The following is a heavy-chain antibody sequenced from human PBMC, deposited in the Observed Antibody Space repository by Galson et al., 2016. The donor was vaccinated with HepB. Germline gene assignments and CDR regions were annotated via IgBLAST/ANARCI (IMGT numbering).Heavy chain of an antibody. CDR1: GFNFNTYD. D-gene: IGHD5-24*01. Sequence: SPRLSCAASGFNFNTYDMNWVRQAPGKGLEWVSYISRTSSYIYYADSVRGRFTISRDNAKNSLFLQLNSLRAADTAIYYCARDMAGYNWIDFWGLGTLVTVSS. CDR3: ARDMAGYNWIDF. J-gene: IGHJ4*02. CDR2: ISRTSSYI. V-gene: IGHV3-21*01.